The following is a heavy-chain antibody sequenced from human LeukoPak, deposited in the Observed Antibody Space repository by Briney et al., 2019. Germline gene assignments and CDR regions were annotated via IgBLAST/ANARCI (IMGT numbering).Heavy chain of an antibody. CDR3: ARDGSSDY. V-gene: IGHV3-48*02. CDR2: ISSGSSTI. CDR1: GFTFSSYD. Sequence: GGSLRLSCAASGFTFSSYDMNWVRQAPGKGLEWVSYISSGSSTIYYADSVKGRFTISRDNAKNSLYLQMNSLRDDDTAVYYCARDGSSDYWGQGTLVTVSS. J-gene: IGHJ4*02.